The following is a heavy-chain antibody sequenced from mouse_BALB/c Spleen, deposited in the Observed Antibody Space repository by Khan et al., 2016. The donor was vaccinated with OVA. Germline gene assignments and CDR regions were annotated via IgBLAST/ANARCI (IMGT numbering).Heavy chain of an antibody. J-gene: IGHJ4*01. D-gene: IGHD1-1*01. V-gene: IGHV8-12*01. CDR3: ARSPIYCSSSPCAMDY. Sequence: QVTLKESGPGISQPSQTLSLTCSFSGFSLSTSNMGVSWIRQPSGKGLDWLAHLYWDDDKCYNPFLKSRPTTSKDTSRNQYFHMITSADTAYTATYDCARSPIYCSSSPCAMDYWGQGTSVTVSS. CDR2: LYWDDDK. CDR1: GFSLSTSNMG.